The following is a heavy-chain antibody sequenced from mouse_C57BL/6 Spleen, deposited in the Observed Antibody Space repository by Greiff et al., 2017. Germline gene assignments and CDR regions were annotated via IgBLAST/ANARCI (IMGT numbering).Heavy chain of an antibody. CDR1: GYTFTSYW. Sequence: QVQLQQPGAELVRPGASVKLSCKASGYTFTSYWMHWVKQRPGQGLEWIGVIDPSDSYTNYNQKFKGKATLTVDTSSSTAYMQLSSLTSADSAVDYCARSYGNYEAWFAYWGQGTLVTVSA. V-gene: IGHV1-59*01. D-gene: IGHD2-10*02. CDR3: ARSYGNYEAWFAY. CDR2: IDPSDSYT. J-gene: IGHJ3*01.